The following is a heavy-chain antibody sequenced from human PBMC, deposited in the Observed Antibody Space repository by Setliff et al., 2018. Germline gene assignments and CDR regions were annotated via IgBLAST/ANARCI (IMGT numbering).Heavy chain of an antibody. D-gene: IGHD6-13*01. Sequence: ASVKVSCKASGYTFTSYALHWLRQAPGQRLEWMAYINGGNGNTHYSQKFRGRVTVTRDTSASTVFMELSTLSSEDTAVYYCARRGMSSSWFQGYFDYWGQGTLGTVS. V-gene: IGHV1-3*01. CDR1: GYTFTSYA. J-gene: IGHJ4*02. CDR2: INGGNGNT. CDR3: ARRGMSSSWFQGYFDY.